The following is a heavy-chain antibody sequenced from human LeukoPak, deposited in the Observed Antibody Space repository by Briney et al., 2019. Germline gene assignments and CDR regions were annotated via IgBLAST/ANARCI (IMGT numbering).Heavy chain of an antibody. D-gene: IGHD3-3*01. V-gene: IGHV3-21*01. J-gene: IGHJ4*02. CDR1: GFTFSTYA. CDR3: ARDGSAKTYYDFWSGYYTDY. Sequence: GGSLRLSCAASGFTFSTYAMSWVRQAPGKGLEWVSPISSSSSYIYYADSVKGRFTISRDNAKNSLYLQMNSLRAEDTAVYYCARDGSAKTYYDFWSGYYTDYWGQGTLVTVSS. CDR2: ISSSSSYI.